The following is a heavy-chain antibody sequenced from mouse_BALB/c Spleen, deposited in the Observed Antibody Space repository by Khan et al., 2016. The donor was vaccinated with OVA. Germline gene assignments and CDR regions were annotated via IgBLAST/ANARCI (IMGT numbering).Heavy chain of an antibody. CDR1: GYSITSEFA. CDR3: ARKDYYDYDPFPY. CDR2: ISYSGNT. Sequence: EVQLQESGPGLVKPSQSLSLTCTVTGYSITSEFAWNWIRQFPGNKLEWMGYISYSGNTRYNPSLKSLISIPRDTSRNQFFLQLNSVTTEDTATYYCARKDYYDYDPFPYWGQGTRVTVSA. D-gene: IGHD2-4*01. J-gene: IGHJ3*01. V-gene: IGHV3-2*02.